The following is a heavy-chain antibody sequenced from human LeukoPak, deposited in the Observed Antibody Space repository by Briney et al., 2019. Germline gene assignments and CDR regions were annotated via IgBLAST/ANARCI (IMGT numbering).Heavy chain of an antibody. V-gene: IGHV3-30*04. CDR2: ISYDGSNK. CDR3: AREAGCSSTSCGWFDP. D-gene: IGHD2-2*01. J-gene: IGHJ5*02. Sequence: PGGSLRLSCAASGFTFSSYAMHWVRQAPGKGLEWVAVISYDGSNKYYADSVKGRFTISRDNSKNTLYLQMNSLRAEDTAVYYCAREAGCSSTSCGWFDPWGQGTLVTVSS. CDR1: GFTFSSYA.